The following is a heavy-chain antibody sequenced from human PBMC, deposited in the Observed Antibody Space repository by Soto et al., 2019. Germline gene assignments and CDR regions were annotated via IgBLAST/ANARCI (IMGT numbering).Heavy chain of an antibody. CDR1: GGFVSSGNYY. D-gene: IGHD1-1*01. J-gene: IGHJ3*02. CDR3: ARVERGTATTVVDAFDI. V-gene: IGHV4-34*01. Sequence: QEQLQQWGAGLLKPSETLSLTCAVSGGFVSSGNYYWSWIRQPPGKGLEWIGEMSHSGGTHFNPSLKSRVTISVDTAKNQFSLKMRSVTAADTALYYCARVERGTATTVVDAFDIWGPGTMVTVSS. CDR2: MSHSGGT.